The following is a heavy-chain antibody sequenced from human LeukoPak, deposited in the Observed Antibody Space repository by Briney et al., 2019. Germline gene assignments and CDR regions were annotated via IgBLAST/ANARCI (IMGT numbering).Heavy chain of an antibody. CDR3: ARAPYSSGWLGY. CDR1: GGSISSYY. V-gene: IGHV4-34*01. J-gene: IGHJ4*02. Sequence: SETLSLTCTVSGGSISSYYWSWIRQPPGKGLEWIGEINHSGSTNYNPSLKSRVTISVDTSKDQFSLKLSSVTAADTAVYYCARAPYSSGWLGYWGQGTLVTVSS. D-gene: IGHD6-19*01. CDR2: INHSGST.